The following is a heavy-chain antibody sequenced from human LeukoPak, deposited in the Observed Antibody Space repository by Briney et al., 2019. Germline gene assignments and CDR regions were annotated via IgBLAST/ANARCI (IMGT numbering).Heavy chain of an antibody. J-gene: IGHJ6*03. Sequence: ASVEVSCKASGYSFTGHYMHWVRQAPGQGLEWMGWINPKSGGTNYAQKFQGRVTMTRDTSISTAYMDMSSLRSEDTAVYYCAKDHGVKTNDYGDTNYYYYMDVWGKGTTVTVSS. CDR2: INPKSGGT. CDR3: AKDHGVKTNDYGDTNYYYYMDV. V-gene: IGHV1-2*02. CDR1: GYSFTGHY. D-gene: IGHD4-17*01.